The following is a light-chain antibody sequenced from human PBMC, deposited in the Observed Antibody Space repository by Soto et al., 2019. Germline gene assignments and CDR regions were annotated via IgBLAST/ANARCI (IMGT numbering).Light chain of an antibody. J-gene: IGLJ2*01. CDR2: LNSDGSH. CDR3: QTYEV. Sequence: QSVLTQSPSASASLGASVKLTCTLSSGHSSYAIAWHQQQPEKGPRYLMQLNSDGSHSKGHGIPDRFSGSSSGAERYLPPSRLKYEDEADYYCQTYEVFGGGTKVTVL. V-gene: IGLV4-69*01. CDR1: SGHSSYA.